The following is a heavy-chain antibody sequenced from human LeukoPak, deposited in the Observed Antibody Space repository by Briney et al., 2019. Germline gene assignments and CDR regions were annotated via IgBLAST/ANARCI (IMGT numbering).Heavy chain of an antibody. Sequence: SGRSLRLSCAASGFTFSSYATHWVRQAPGKGLEWVAVISYDGSNKYYADSVKGRLTISRDNSKNTLYLQMNSLRAEDTAVYYCARDGQDIVVVVAATAPDYYYYMDVWGKGTTVTVSS. V-gene: IGHV3-30*04. CDR2: ISYDGSNK. D-gene: IGHD2-15*01. CDR3: ARDGQDIVVVVAATAPDYYYYMDV. J-gene: IGHJ6*03. CDR1: GFTFSSYA.